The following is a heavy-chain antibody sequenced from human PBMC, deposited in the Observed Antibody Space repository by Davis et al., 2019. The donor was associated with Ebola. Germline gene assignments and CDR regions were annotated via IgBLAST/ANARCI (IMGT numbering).Heavy chain of an antibody. J-gene: IGHJ4*02. CDR2: ISSRGTNI. CDR1: GFTFTSYA. D-gene: IGHD1-1*01. V-gene: IGHV3-48*03. CDR3: ARGSENWNYVDY. Sequence: SLKISCAASGFTFTSYAMDWVRQASGKGLEWVSYISSRGTNIYYADSVKGRFTISRDIAKNSLYLQMNSLRDEDTAVYYCARGSENWNYVDYWGQGTLVTVSS.